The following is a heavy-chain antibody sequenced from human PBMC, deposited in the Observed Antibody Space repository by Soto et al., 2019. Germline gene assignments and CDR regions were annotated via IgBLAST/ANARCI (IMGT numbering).Heavy chain of an antibody. J-gene: IGHJ4*02. CDR3: AKAPTNYGSGSYYYY. V-gene: IGHV3-23*01. CDR1: GFTFSSYA. CDR2: ISGSGGST. Sequence: EVQLLESGGGLVQPGGSLRLSCAASGFTFSSYAMSWVRQAPGKGLEWVSAISGSGGSTNYADSVKGRFTISRDNSKNTLYLQMNSLRAEDTAVYYCAKAPTNYGSGSYYYYWGQGTLVTVSS. D-gene: IGHD3-10*01.